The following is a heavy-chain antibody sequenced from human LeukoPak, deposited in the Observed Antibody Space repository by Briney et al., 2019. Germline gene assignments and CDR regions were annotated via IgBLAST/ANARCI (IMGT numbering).Heavy chain of an antibody. V-gene: IGHV3-23*01. CDR1: GFTFSSYW. J-gene: IGHJ5*02. CDR3: AGTYYDFWSGYMNWFDP. Sequence: GGSLRLSCAASGFTFSSYWMHWVRQAPGKGLEWVSAISGSGGSTYYADSVKGRFTISRDNSKNTLYLQMNSLRAEDTAVYYCAGTYYDFWSGYMNWFDPWGQGTLVTVSS. CDR2: ISGSGGST. D-gene: IGHD3-3*01.